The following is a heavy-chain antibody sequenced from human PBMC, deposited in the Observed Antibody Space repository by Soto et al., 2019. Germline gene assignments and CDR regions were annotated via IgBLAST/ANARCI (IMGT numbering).Heavy chain of an antibody. CDR3: ARSMVRGVKDWFDP. V-gene: IGHV4-59*08. Sequence: SETLSLTCAVSGGSISSDHWSWIRQPPGRGLEWIGYIYYSGSTNYNPSLKSRVTMSVDTSKNQFSLKLSSVTAADTAVYYCARSMVRGVKDWFDPWGQGTLVTVSS. J-gene: IGHJ5*02. CDR1: GGSISSDH. D-gene: IGHD3-10*01. CDR2: IYYSGST.